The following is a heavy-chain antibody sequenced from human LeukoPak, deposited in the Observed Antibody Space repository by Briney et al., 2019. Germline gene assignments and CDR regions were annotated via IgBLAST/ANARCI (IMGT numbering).Heavy chain of an antibody. J-gene: IGHJ6*02. D-gene: IGHD2-2*01. Sequence: PGGSLRLSCAASGFTFSSYWMSWVCQAPGKGLEWVANIKQDGSEKYYVDSVKGRFTISRDNAKNSLYLQMNSLRAEDTAVYYCARDTSSLYYGMDVWGQGTTVTVSS. V-gene: IGHV3-7*01. CDR2: IKQDGSEK. CDR1: GFTFSSYW. CDR3: ARDTSSLYYGMDV.